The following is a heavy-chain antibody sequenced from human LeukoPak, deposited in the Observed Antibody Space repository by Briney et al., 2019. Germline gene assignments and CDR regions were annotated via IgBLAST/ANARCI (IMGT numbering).Heavy chain of an antibody. V-gene: IGHV3-53*04. D-gene: IGHD4-17*01. CDR1: EFTVSSNY. J-gene: IGHJ6*02. CDR2: IYSGGST. CDR3: ARMTTDYYYGMDV. Sequence: GGSLRLSCAASEFTVSSNYMSWVRQAPGKGLEWVSVIYSGGSTYYADSVKGRFTISRHNSKNTLYLQMNSLRAEDTAVYYCARMTTDYYYGMDVWGQGTTVTVSS.